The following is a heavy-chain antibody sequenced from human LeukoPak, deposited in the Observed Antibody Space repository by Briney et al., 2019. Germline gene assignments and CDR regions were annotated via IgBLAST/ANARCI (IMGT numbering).Heavy chain of an antibody. D-gene: IGHD1-20*01. CDR3: ARVGNWNVDRFFDY. Sequence: SETLSLTCTVSGGSISSGGYYWSWIRQHPGTGLEWIGYIYYSGSTYYNPSLKSRVTISVDTSKNQFSLKLSSVTAADTAVYYCARVGNWNVDRFFDYWGQGTLVTVSS. CDR1: GGSISSGGYY. J-gene: IGHJ4*02. CDR2: IYYSGST. V-gene: IGHV4-31*03.